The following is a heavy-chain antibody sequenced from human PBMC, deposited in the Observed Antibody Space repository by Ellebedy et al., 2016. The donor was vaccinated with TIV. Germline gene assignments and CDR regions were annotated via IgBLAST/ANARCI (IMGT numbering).Heavy chain of an antibody. J-gene: IGHJ6*03. CDR2: ISWNSGYI. CDR1: GFTFDDYA. Sequence: SLKISXAASGFTFDDYAMHWVRQAPGKGLEWVSSISWNSGYIGYADSVKGRFTISRDNAKNSLYLQMNSLRAEDTALYYCAKGAARPYYFYMDVWGKGTTVTVSS. CDR3: AKGAARPYYFYMDV. D-gene: IGHD6-6*01. V-gene: IGHV3-9*01.